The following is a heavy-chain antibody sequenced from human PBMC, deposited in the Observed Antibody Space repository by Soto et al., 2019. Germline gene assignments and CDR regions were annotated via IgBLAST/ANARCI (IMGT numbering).Heavy chain of an antibody. D-gene: IGHD2-15*01. CDR2: INHSGST. J-gene: IGHJ6*02. V-gene: IGHV4-34*01. CDR3: ARGPLYTRVVVAATRDYYYYYGMDV. CDR1: GGSFSGYY. Sequence: QVQLQQWGAGLLKPSETLSLTCAVYGGSFSGYYWSWIRQPPGKGLEWIGEINHSGSTNYNPSLKSRVTISVDTSKNQFSLKLSSVTAADTAVYYCARGPLYTRVVVAATRDYYYYYGMDVWGQGTTVTVSS.